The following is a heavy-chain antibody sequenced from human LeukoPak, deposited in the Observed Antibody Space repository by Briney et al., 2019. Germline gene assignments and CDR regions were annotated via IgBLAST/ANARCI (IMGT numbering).Heavy chain of an antibody. J-gene: IGHJ4*02. Sequence: PGRSLRLSCAASGFTFSSHGMHWVRQAPGKGLEWVAVTSYDGNDEYYADSAKGRFTIFRGNSKDTLYLQMNSLRTEDTAVYYCAKDRAVAGTKPRNYFDYWGQGTLVTVSS. D-gene: IGHD6-19*01. CDR3: AKDRAVAGTKPRNYFDY. CDR1: GFTFSSHG. V-gene: IGHV3-30*18. CDR2: TSYDGNDE.